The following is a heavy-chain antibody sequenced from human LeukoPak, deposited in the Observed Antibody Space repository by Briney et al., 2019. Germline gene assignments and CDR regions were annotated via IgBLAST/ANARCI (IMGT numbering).Heavy chain of an antibody. CDR3: ATVEWDTPHAYFDY. CDR2: IIPIFGTA. CDR1: GGTFSNYA. Sequence: GASVKVSCKASGGTFSNYAISWVRQAPGQGLEWMGGIIPIFGTANHAQKFQGRVTITTDESTSTAYMELSSLRSEDTAVYYCATVEWDTPHAYFDYWGQGTLVTVSS. V-gene: IGHV1-69*05. D-gene: IGHD3-3*01. J-gene: IGHJ4*02.